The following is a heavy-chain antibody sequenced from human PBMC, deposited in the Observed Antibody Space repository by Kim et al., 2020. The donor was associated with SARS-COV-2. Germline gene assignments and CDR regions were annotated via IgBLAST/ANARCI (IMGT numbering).Heavy chain of an antibody. D-gene: IGHD6-6*01. Sequence: SQTLSLTCAISGDSVSSNSAAWNWIRQSPSRGLEWLGRTYYRSKWYNDYAVSVKSRITINPDTSKNQFSLQLNSVTPEDTAVYYCARDSSSSEFYYYYYGMDVWGQGTTVTVSS. V-gene: IGHV6-1*01. CDR1: GDSVSSNSAA. CDR3: ARDSSSSEFYYYYYGMDV. J-gene: IGHJ6*02. CDR2: TYYRSKWYN.